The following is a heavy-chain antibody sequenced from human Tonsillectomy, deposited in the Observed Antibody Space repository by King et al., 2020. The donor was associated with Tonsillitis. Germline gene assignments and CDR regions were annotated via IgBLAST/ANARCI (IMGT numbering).Heavy chain of an antibody. CDR2: ISGDGNMT. Sequence: VQLVESGGGLVQPGGSLRVSCVASEFSFSSYWMHWFRQGPGKGLVWVSGISGDGNMTAYADSVKGRFTISRDNAKNTLFLQMNSLRAEDTAVYYCVRDRDRRAFDPWGQGTLVTVSS. CDR3: VRDRDRRAFDP. CDR1: EFSFSSYW. V-gene: IGHV3-74*01. D-gene: IGHD2-21*01. J-gene: IGHJ5*02.